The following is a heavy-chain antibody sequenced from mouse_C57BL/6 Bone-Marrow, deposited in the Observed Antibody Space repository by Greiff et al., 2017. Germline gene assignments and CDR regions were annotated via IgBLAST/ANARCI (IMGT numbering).Heavy chain of an antibody. CDR2: IDPSDSYT. D-gene: IGHD1-1*01. V-gene: IGHV1-59*01. CDR1: GYTFTSYW. CDR3: APYGSSYPY. Sequence: QVQLQQPGAELVRPGTSVKLSCKASGYTFTSYWMHWVKQRPGQGLEWIGVIDPSDSYTNYSQKFKGKATLTVDTSSSTAYLPLSSLTSEDSAVYYCAPYGSSYPYWGQGTLVTVSA. J-gene: IGHJ3*01.